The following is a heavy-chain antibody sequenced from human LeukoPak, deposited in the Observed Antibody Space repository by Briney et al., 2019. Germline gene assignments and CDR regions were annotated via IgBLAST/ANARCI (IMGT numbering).Heavy chain of an antibody. Sequence: KTSETLSLTCTVSGDSISSGDYYWSWIRQPAGKGLEWIGRISSSGSTNYNPSLKSRVTISVDTSKNQFSLKLSSVTAADTAVYYCARGKRFGGNYYGSGSPYFDYWGQGTLVTVSS. CDR3: ARGKRFGGNYYGSGSPYFDY. CDR1: GDSISSGDYY. J-gene: IGHJ4*02. CDR2: ISSSGST. D-gene: IGHD3-10*01. V-gene: IGHV4-61*02.